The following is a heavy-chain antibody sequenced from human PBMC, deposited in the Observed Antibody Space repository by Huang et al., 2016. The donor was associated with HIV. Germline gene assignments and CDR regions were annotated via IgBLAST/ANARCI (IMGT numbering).Heavy chain of an antibody. V-gene: IGHV3-21*02. Sequence: DVQLVESGGGLVKPGGSLRLSCAASDFTFSGYNMNWVRQAPGKGREWVACISYSGSNIYDADSVKGRFTISRDNAKNSVFLQMNSLRAEDTALYYCARAVQSTLRGFDVWGRGTLVTVSS. J-gene: IGHJ3*01. D-gene: IGHD2-2*01. CDR3: ARAVQSTLRGFDV. CDR2: ISYSGSNI. CDR1: DFTFSGYN.